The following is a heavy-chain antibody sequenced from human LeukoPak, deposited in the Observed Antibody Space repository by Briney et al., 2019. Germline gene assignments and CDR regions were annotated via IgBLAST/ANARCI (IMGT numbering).Heavy chain of an antibody. CDR1: GFSLSNFQ. CDR3: MRDYMGWFDP. CDR2: ISLDGSTG. Sequence: PGGSLRLSCVASGFSLSNFQMYWVRQAPGKGLEWVSIISLDGSTGFYADSVKGRFTISRDTASNTMHLEMNNLRIEDTAVYYCMRDYMGWFDPWGQGSLVTVSS. V-gene: IGHV3-30-3*01. D-gene: IGHD3-10*01. J-gene: IGHJ5*02.